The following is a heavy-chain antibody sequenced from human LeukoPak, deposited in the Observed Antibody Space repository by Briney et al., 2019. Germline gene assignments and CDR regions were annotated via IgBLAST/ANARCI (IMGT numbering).Heavy chain of an antibody. CDR3: ATGWFGELLIYYGMDV. D-gene: IGHD3-10*01. CDR1: GYTLTELS. CDR2: FDPEDSET. Sequence: ASVKVSCKVSGYTLTELSMHWVRQAPGKGLEWMGGFDPEDSETIYAQKFQGRVTMTEDTSTDTAYMELSSLRSEDTAVYYCATGWFGELLIYYGMDVWGQRTTVTVSS. J-gene: IGHJ6*02. V-gene: IGHV1-24*01.